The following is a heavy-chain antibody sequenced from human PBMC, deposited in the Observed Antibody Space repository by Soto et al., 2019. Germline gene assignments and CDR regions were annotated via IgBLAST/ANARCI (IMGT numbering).Heavy chain of an antibody. CDR3: ARESTRHERDDAFDI. D-gene: IGHD1-1*01. J-gene: IGHJ3*02. CDR2: IKQGGSEK. CDR1: GFTFSSYW. Sequence: GWSLSLSCAASGFTFSSYWMSWVRHAPGKGLEWVANIKQGGSEKYYVDSVKGRFTISRDNAKNSLYLQMNSLRAEDTAVYYCARESTRHERDDAFDIWGQGTMVTVSS. V-gene: IGHV3-7*03.